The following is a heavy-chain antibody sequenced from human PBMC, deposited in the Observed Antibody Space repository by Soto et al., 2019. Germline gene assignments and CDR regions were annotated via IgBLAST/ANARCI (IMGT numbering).Heavy chain of an antibody. Sequence: PVGSLRLSCAASGYSITNNGMHWVRQAPGKGLEWVALIWAHGTEQYYADSVKGRFTVSRDTSTNTVYLQMNSLRAEDTARYYCGKDIRSGSIDYWGQGTLVTVSS. CDR2: IWAHGTEQ. CDR1: GYSITNNG. CDR3: GKDIRSGSIDY. V-gene: IGHV3-33*06. J-gene: IGHJ4*02. D-gene: IGHD1-1*01.